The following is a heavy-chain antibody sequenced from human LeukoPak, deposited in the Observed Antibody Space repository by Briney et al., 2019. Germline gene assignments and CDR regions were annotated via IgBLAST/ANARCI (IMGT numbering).Heavy chain of an antibody. CDR3: ARRAGDYSHPYDY. D-gene: IGHD3-22*01. Sequence: GGSLRLSCAASGFTFSSYAMHWVRQAPGKGLEWVAVISYDGSNKYYADSVKGRFTISRDNSKNTLYLQMNSLRAEDTAVYYCARRAGDYSHPYDYWGQGTLVTVSS. V-gene: IGHV3-30*04. CDR1: GFTFSSYA. CDR2: ISYDGSNK. J-gene: IGHJ4*02.